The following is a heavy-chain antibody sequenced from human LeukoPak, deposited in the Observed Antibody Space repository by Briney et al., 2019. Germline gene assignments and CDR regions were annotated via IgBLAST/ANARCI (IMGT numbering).Heavy chain of an antibody. D-gene: IGHD2-8*01. CDR1: GFTFSSYG. CDR3: AKVGYCTNTRCYFDS. CDR2: IWYDGGNK. V-gene: IGHV3-33*06. J-gene: IGHJ4*02. Sequence: RGSLRLSCAASGFTFSSYGMHWVRQAPGKGLQWVAVIWYDGGNKYYADSVKGRFTISRDNSKNTLYLQMNSLRAEDTAIYYCAKVGYCTNTRCYFDSWGQGAQVTVSS.